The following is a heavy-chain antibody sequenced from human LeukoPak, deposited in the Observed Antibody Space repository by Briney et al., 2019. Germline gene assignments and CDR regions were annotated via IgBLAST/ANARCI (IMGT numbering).Heavy chain of an antibody. CDR1: GGSFSGYY. V-gene: IGHV4-34*01. CDR3: ARDYYGSGSYSDY. CDR2: INHSGST. Sequence: PSETLSLTCAVYGGSFSGYYWSWIRQPPGKGLEWIGEINHSGSTNYNPSLKSRVTISVDTSKNQFSLKLSSVTAADTAVYYCARDYYGSGSYSDYWSQGTLVTVSS. J-gene: IGHJ4*02. D-gene: IGHD3-10*01.